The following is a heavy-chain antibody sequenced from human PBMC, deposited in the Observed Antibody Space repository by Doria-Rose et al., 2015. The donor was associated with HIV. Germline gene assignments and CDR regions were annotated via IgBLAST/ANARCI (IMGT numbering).Heavy chain of an antibody. D-gene: IGHD3-3*01. J-gene: IGHJ6*03. V-gene: IGHV3-9*01. CDR1: GFYFESYA. Sequence: VQLVEYGGGLVQPGRSLRLSCVGSGFYFESYAMHWVRLAPGTGLEWVAGISLDSGAKGNADSVEGRFTISRDNAKKSVYLEMRGLRPEDTAFYYCAKAPIIGPKYYFYMDVWGKGTSVTVSS. CDR2: ISLDSGAK. CDR3: AKAPIIGPKYYFYMDV.